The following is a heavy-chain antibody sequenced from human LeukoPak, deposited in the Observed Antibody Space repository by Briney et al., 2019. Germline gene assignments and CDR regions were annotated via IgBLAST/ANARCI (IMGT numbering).Heavy chain of an antibody. D-gene: IGHD4-23*01. J-gene: IGHJ4*02. Sequence: GESLKTSCKGSGYSFIYYWIGWVRQMPGKGLEWMGIIYPGDSDTRYTPSFQGQVTISADKSLSTAYLQWNSLKASDTAMYYCARQDGNSAYYFDYWGQGTLVTVSS. V-gene: IGHV5-51*01. CDR3: ARQDGNSAYYFDY. CDR1: GYSFIYYW. CDR2: IYPGDSDT.